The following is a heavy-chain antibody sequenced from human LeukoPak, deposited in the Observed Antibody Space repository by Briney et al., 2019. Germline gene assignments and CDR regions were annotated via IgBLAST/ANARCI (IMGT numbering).Heavy chain of an antibody. CDR2: IVVGSGNT. CDR3: AASRGLLWFGELDY. J-gene: IGHJ4*02. Sequence: SVKVSWKASGFTFTSSAMQWVRQARGQRLEWIGWIVVGSGNTNYAQKFQERVTITRDMSTSTAYMELSSLRSEDTAVYYCAASRGLLWFGELDYWGQGTLVTVSS. CDR1: GFTFTSSA. V-gene: IGHV1-58*02. D-gene: IGHD3-10*01.